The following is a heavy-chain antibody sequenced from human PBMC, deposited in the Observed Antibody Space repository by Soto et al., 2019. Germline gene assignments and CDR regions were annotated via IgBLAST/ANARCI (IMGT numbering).Heavy chain of an antibody. J-gene: IGHJ5*02. CDR2: IFYSGGT. D-gene: IGHD6-19*01. CDR3: ARKFSGLYSGFGP. CDR1: GDSITDYY. V-gene: IGHV4-59*01. Sequence: SETLSLTCTVSGDSITDYYWNWIRQPPGKGLEWIGSIFYSGGTNSNPSLKSRVTISIDTSKNQFSLKLSSVTAADTAVYYCARKFSGLYSGFGPWGQRILVTVSS.